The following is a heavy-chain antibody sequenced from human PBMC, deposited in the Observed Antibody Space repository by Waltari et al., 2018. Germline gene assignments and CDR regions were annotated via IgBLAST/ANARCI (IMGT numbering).Heavy chain of an antibody. CDR1: GGSISSYY. D-gene: IGHD3-3*01. Sequence: QVQLQESGPGLVKPSETLSLTCTVSGGSISSYYWSWIRRPAGKGLEWIGRVYSSGTTNHNPSLKSRVPMSLDTSKNQFSLNLSSVTAAATAVYYCARGRFLFRWYSFDPWGQGIPVTVSS. V-gene: IGHV4-4*07. CDR3: ARGRFLFRWYSFDP. J-gene: IGHJ5*02. CDR2: VYSSGTT.